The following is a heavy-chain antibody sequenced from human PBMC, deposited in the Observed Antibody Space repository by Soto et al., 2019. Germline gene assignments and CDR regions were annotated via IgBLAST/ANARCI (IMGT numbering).Heavy chain of an antibody. CDR2: IYYSGST. V-gene: IGHV4-31*03. D-gene: IGHD6-13*01. J-gene: IGHJ1*01. Sequence: QVQLQESGPGLVKPSHTLSLTCTVSGGSISSGGYYWSWIRQHPGKGLEWIGYIYYSGSTYYNPYLKSRVTISVDTAKNQFSLKLSSVTAADTAVYYCSRDDGISSSWEGEYSQHWGQGTLVTVSS. CDR1: GGSISSGGYY. CDR3: SRDDGISSSWEGEYSQH.